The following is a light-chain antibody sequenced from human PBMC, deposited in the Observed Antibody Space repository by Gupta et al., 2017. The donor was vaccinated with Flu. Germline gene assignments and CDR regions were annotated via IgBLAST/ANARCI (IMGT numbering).Light chain of an antibody. CDR3: HQDKNSPYT. CDR2: GTS. CDR1: ESVGRNF. J-gene: IGKJ2*01. V-gene: IGKV3-20*01. Sequence: GTLCLSPGERGTLSCRAAESVGRNFLVWYQQKPGQAPRVLIYGTSNRATGIPDRFSGGGSGTEFTLTINRLEPEESGIVYCHQDKNSPYTFGQGTKVEIK.